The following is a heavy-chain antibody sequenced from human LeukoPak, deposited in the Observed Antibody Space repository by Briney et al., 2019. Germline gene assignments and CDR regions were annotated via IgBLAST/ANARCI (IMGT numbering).Heavy chain of an antibody. Sequence: GGSPRLSCAASGFTFSTYWMHWVRQAPGKGLVWVSRINYADSVKGRFTISRDNAKNTVSLQMNSLRPEDTGVYYCARAPSEIGGYYPEYFRHWGQGTLVTVSS. J-gene: IGHJ1*01. D-gene: IGHD3-22*01. CDR3: ARAPSEIGGYYPEYFRH. V-gene: IGHV3-74*01. CDR2: I. CDR1: GFTFSTYW.